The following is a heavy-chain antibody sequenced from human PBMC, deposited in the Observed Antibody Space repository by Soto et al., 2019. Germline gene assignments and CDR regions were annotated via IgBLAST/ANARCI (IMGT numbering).Heavy chain of an antibody. CDR2: NYYSGIT. CDR3: ARGSSIAGLYYGMDV. V-gene: IGHV4-31*03. D-gene: IGHD6-6*01. CDR1: GGSISSGGYY. Sequence: QVQLQESGPGLVKPSQTLSLTCTVSGGSISSGGYYWTWIRQHPGKGLEWIGYNYYSGITHYNPSLKSRVTISLDTSKNQFSLKLSSVTAADTAVYYCARGSSIAGLYYGMDVWGQGNTVTVSS. J-gene: IGHJ6*02.